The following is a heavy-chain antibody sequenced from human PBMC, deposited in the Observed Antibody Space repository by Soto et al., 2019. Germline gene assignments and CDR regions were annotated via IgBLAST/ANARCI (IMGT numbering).Heavy chain of an antibody. CDR1: GGTFSSYA. CDR3: ARSLVELEPLWFDP. D-gene: IGHD1-1*01. V-gene: IGHV1-69*13. CDR2: IIPIFGTA. J-gene: IGHJ5*02. Sequence: GASVKVSCKASGGTFSSYAISWVRQAPGQGLEWMGGIIPIFGTANYAQKFQGRVTITADESTSTAYMKLSSLRSEDTAVYYCARSLVELEPLWFDPWGQGTLVTVSS.